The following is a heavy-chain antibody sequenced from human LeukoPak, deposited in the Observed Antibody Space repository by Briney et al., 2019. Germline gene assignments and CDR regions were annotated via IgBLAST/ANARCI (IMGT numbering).Heavy chain of an antibody. V-gene: IGHV3-23*01. J-gene: IGHJ6*03. Sequence: PGGSLRLSCAASGFTFSSYAMSWGSQAPGKGVEWVSAISGSGGSTYYADSVKGGFTISRDNAKNTLYLQMNRLRAEDTDVYYGAKDAHYVPYYYMDVWGKGTTVTVSS. CDR3: AKDAHYVPYYYMDV. D-gene: IGHD3-16*01. CDR1: GFTFSSYA. CDR2: ISGSGGST.